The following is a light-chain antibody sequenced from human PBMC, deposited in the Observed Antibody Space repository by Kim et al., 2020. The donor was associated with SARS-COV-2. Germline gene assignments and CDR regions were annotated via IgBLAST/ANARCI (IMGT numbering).Light chain of an antibody. J-gene: IGKJ1*01. CDR3: QTYDSVPWT. CDR1: QDISNY. V-gene: IGKV1-27*01. CDR2: AAS. Sequence: ASVGDRVTITCRASQDISNYLAWYQQEPGKVPKLLIDAASALQSGVPSRFGGSGSGTDFTLTITSLQPEDVATYYCQTYDSVPWTFGPGTKVDIK.